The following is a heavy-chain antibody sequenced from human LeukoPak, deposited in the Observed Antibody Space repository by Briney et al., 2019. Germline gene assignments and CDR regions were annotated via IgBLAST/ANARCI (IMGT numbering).Heavy chain of an antibody. CDR1: GFTFSAYA. CDR3: AFQSAGVVY. J-gene: IGHJ4*02. Sequence: GGSLRLSCAASGFTFSAYAMTWVRQAPGKGLEWVSYITRSGSSTYYAVSVKGRFTMSRDSAKRSLDLQMNSLRNEDTAVYYCAFQSAGVVYWGQGTLVTVSS. V-gene: IGHV3-48*02. D-gene: IGHD3-3*01. CDR2: ITRSGSST.